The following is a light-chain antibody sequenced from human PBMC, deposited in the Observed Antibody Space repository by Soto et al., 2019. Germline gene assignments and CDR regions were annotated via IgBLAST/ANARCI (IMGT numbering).Light chain of an antibody. CDR2: AAS. CDR1: QSISSY. Sequence: DIQVTQSPSSLSASVGDSVTITWRASQSISSYLTWYQQKPGKAPKLLIYAASSLHSGVPSRFSGSGSGTDFTLTISSLQPEDFATYYCQQSYRTLWTFGQGTKVDIK. V-gene: IGKV1-39*01. CDR3: QQSYRTLWT. J-gene: IGKJ1*01.